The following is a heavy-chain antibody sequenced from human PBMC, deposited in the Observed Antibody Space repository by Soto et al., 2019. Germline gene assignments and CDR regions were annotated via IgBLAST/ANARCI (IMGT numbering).Heavy chain of an antibody. CDR3: AREGSGGGGMDV. Sequence: QVQLVQSGSEVKKPGASVKVSCKASGYRFISYGLSWVRQAPGQGLEWMGWISPDNGNTNYAQKLQGRVTMTTETSTSTAYMELRSLRSADTAIYWCAREGSGGGGMDVWGQGTTVTVSS. D-gene: IGHD1-26*01. J-gene: IGHJ6*02. CDR2: ISPDNGNT. V-gene: IGHV1-18*01. CDR1: GYRFISYG.